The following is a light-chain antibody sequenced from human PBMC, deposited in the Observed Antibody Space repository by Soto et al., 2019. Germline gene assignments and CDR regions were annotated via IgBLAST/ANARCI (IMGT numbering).Light chain of an antibody. CDR1: SSDVGSYNL. CDR2: EGS. J-gene: IGLJ1*01. CDR3: CSYAGSTTFYV. V-gene: IGLV2-23*01. Sequence: QSVLAQPASVSGSPGQSITISCTGTSSDVGSYNLVSWYQHHPGKAPKLMIYEGSKRPSGVSNRFSGSKSGNTASLTISGLQAEDEADYYCCSYAGSTTFYVFGTGTKGTVL.